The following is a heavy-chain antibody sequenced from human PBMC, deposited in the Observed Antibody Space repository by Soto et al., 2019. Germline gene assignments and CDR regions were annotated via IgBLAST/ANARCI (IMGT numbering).Heavy chain of an antibody. CDR1: GFTFDEYI. D-gene: IGHD6-19*01. Sequence: EVRLVESGGVVIQPGGSLTLSCAASGFTFDEYIMHWVRQVPGKGLEWVSLISRDGSTTYYVDSVKGRFTISRDNTKKSLSLQMSSLRTEDTALYYCARDPQYSRGWLDSWGQGTPVTVSS. J-gene: IGHJ4*02. CDR2: ISRDGSTT. CDR3: ARDPQYSRGWLDS. V-gene: IGHV3-43*01.